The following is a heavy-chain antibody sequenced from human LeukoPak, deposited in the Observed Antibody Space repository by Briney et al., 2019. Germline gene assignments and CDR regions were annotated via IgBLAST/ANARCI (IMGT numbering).Heavy chain of an antibody. CDR2: IIPIFGTA. CDR3: ARYYYDSSGYYPNLDYFDY. J-gene: IGHJ4*02. Sequence: SVKVSCKASGGTFSSYAISWVRQAPGQGLEWMGGIIPIFGTANYAQKFQGRVTITADESTSTAYMELSSLRSEDTAVYYCARYYYDSSGYYPNLDYFDYWGQRTLVTVSS. D-gene: IGHD3-22*01. CDR1: GGTFSSYA. V-gene: IGHV1-69*01.